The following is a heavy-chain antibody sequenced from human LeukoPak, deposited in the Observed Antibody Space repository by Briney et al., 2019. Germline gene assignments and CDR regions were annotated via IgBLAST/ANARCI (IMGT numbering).Heavy chain of an antibody. CDR2: ILGSGANT. Sequence: GGSLRLSCAASGFSFRTSAMSWVRQAPGKGLEWVSGILGSGANTYYADSVKGRFTISRDNSKNTVYLQMNSLRVEDTAVFYCAKDIAVGAALGAFDIWGQGTMVSVPS. D-gene: IGHD1-26*01. J-gene: IGHJ3*02. V-gene: IGHV3-23*01. CDR3: AKDIAVGAALGAFDI. CDR1: GFSFRTSA.